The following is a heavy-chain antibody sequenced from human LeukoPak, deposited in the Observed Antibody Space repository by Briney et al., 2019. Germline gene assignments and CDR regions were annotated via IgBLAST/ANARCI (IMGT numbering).Heavy chain of an antibody. V-gene: IGHV3-66*01. CDR1: GFTVSSNY. CDR2: IYSDDST. D-gene: IGHD2-15*01. Sequence: GGSPRLSCAASGFTVSSNYMSWVRQAPGKGLEWVSVIYSDDSTYYADSVKGRFTISRDNSKNTLYLQMNSLRAEDTAVYYCARVQGSGQPRWYWGQGTLVTVSS. J-gene: IGHJ4*02. CDR3: ARVQGSGQPRWY.